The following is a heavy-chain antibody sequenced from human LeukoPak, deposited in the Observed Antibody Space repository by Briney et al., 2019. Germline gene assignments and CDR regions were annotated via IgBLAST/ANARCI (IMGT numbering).Heavy chain of an antibody. J-gene: IGHJ4*02. CDR3: AAGITGEYFDY. D-gene: IGHD1-14*01. Sequence: PRASVKVSCKASGYTFTSYDINWVRQAPGQGLEWMGWMNPNSGNTVYAQKFQGRVTMTRNTSISTAYMELSSLGSEDTAVYYCAAGITGEYFDYWGQGTLVTVSS. CDR1: GYTFTSYD. CDR2: MNPNSGNT. V-gene: IGHV1-8*01.